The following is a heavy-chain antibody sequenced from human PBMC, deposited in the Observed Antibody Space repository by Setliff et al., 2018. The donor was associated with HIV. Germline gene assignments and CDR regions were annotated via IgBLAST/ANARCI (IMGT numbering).Heavy chain of an antibody. CDR1: GYTFTSYD. CDR2: INPSGGST. J-gene: IGHJ4*02. Sequence: ASVKVSCKASGYTFTSYDMHWVRQAPGQGLEWMGIINPSGGSTSYAQKCQGRVTMSRDTSTSTVYMELSSLRSEDTAVYYCARVARRGYFDYWGQGTLVTVSS. D-gene: IGHD6-6*01. CDR3: ARVARRGYFDY. V-gene: IGHV1-46*01.